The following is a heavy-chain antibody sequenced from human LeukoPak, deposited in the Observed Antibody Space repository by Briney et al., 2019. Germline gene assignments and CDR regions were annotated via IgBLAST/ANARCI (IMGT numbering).Heavy chain of an antibody. V-gene: IGHV3-48*03. CDR3: ARELREHGVFDI. CDR1: GFTFSSYE. D-gene: IGHD1-26*01. CDR2: ISSSGSTI. Sequence: GGSLRLSCAASGFTFSSYEMNWVRQAPGKGLEWVSYISSSGSTIYYADSVKGRFSISRDNSKSTVYLQMNSLRAEDTAVYYCARELREHGVFDIWGQGTLVTVSS. J-gene: IGHJ4*02.